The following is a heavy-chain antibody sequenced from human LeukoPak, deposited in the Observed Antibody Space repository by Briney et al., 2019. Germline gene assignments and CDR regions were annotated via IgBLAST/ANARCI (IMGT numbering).Heavy chain of an antibody. Sequence: SETLSLTCNVYDGSFSGYYCSWIRQPPGKGLEWIGEISHSGSANYNPSLKSRVTILLDTSKNQFSLNLSSVTAADTAVYYCARDLGIAAAGRGIDYWGQGTLVTVSS. J-gene: IGHJ4*02. CDR3: ARDLGIAAAGRGIDY. D-gene: IGHD6-13*01. CDR1: DGSFSGYY. V-gene: IGHV4-34*01. CDR2: ISHSGSA.